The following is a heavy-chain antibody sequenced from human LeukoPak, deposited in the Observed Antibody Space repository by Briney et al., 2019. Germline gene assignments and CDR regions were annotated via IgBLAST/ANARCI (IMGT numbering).Heavy chain of an antibody. CDR2: IGNTET. J-gene: IGHJ3*02. V-gene: IGHV3-23*01. D-gene: IGHD3-10*01. Sequence: GGSLRLSCVASGFSFSDSTMSWVRQAAGKGLEWVSTIGNTETYYADSVKGRFTISRDNRQNTVYLQMTSLRAEDTAVYFCAKDAIRGNGIYDAFDIWGQGTRVTVSS. CDR3: AKDAIRGNGIYDAFDI. CDR1: GFSFSDST.